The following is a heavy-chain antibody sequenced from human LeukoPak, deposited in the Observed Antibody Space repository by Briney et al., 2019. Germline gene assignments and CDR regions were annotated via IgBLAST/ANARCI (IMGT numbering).Heavy chain of an antibody. Sequence: AGGSLRLSCAASGFTFSSYEMNWVRQAPGKGLEWVSYISSSGSPIYYADSVKGLFTISRDNTKNSLYLQMNSLRAEETAVYYCAELGITMIGGVWGKGTTVTISS. V-gene: IGHV3-48*03. CDR2: ISSSGSPI. CDR3: AELGITMIGGV. CDR1: GFTFSSYE. J-gene: IGHJ6*04. D-gene: IGHD3-10*02.